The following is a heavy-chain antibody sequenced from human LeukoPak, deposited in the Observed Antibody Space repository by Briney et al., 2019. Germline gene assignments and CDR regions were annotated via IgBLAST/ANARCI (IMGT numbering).Heavy chain of an antibody. D-gene: IGHD2-15*01. CDR1: GVTFNSYT. J-gene: IGHJ4*02. V-gene: IGHV1-8*02. CDR2: MNPNSGNT. CDR3: ARGAPGAYCSGGSCPYFDY. Sequence: ASVKVSCKASGVTFNSYTINWVRQAPGQGLEWMGWMNPNSGNTGYAQKFQGRVTISRNTSISTAYMELTSLRSEDTAVYYCARGAPGAYCSGGSCPYFDYWGQGTLVTVSS.